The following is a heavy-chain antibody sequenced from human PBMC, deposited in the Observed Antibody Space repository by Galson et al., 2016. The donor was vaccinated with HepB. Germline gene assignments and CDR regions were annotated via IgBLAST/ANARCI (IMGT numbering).Heavy chain of an antibody. Sequence: SETLSLTCTVSGDYITSYYWSWIRQPPGKGLEWIGYIYYRGSTKYNPSLKSRVTISVDTSKNQSSLKLSSVTAADTAVYYCARRTSSRYYFDYWGQGTLVTVSS. D-gene: IGHD2-2*01. CDR3: ARRTSSRYYFDY. V-gene: IGHV4-59*08. J-gene: IGHJ4*02. CDR2: IYYRGST. CDR1: GDYITSYY.